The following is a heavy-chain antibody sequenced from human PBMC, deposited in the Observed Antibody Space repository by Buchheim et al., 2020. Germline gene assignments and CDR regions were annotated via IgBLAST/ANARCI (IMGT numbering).Heavy chain of an antibody. CDR3: ARDRVAVAGLAYYYYGMDV. V-gene: IGHV3-21*01. J-gene: IGHJ6*02. D-gene: IGHD6-19*01. CDR2: ISSSSSYI. Sequence: EVQLVESGGGLVKPGGSLRLSCAASGFTFSSYSMNWVRQAPGKGLEWVSSISSSSSYIYYADSVKGRFTISRDNAKNSLYLQMNSLRAEDTAVYYCARDRVAVAGLAYYYYGMDVWGQGTT. CDR1: GFTFSSYS.